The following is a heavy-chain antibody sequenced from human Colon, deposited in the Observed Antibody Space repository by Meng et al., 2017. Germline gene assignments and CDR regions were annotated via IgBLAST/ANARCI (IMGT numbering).Heavy chain of an antibody. D-gene: IGHD7-27*01. CDR3: ARSGLTWANFHH. J-gene: IGHJ4*02. CDR2: TSSDGKNQ. V-gene: IGHV3-30*01. Sequence: QVHLGGSGGGVVQAWESLRLSCATSGFSFNWYAVHWVRQAPGKGLEWVAVTSSDGKNQAYADSVKGRFTISRDTSKNTVILEMNSLRSEDTAVYYCARSGLTWANFHHWGQGTLVTVSS. CDR1: GFSFNWYA.